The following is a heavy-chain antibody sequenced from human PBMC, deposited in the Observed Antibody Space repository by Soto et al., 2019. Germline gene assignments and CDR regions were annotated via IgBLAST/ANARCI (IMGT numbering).Heavy chain of an antibody. V-gene: IGHV1-69*01. Sequence: QVQLVQSGAEVKKPGSSVKVSCKASGGTFSSYAISWVRQAPGQGLEWMGGIIPISGTANYAQKFQGRITITADEATSTAFMEVRSLRSEDTAVYYCARSQGSSTSLEIYYYYYYGMDVWGQGTRVTVSS. CDR1: GGTFSSYA. J-gene: IGHJ6*02. CDR2: IIPISGTA. CDR3: ARSQGSSTSLEIYYYYYYGMDV. D-gene: IGHD2-2*01.